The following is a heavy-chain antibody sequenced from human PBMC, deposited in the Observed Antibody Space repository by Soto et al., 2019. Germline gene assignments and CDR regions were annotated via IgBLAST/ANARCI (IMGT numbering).Heavy chain of an antibody. D-gene: IGHD3-3*01. J-gene: IGHJ5*02. CDR2: IYYSGST. V-gene: IGHV4-61*01. CDR1: GGSVSSGSYY. Sequence: SETLSLTCTVSGGSVSSGSYYWSWIRQPPGKGLEWIGYIYYSGSTNYNPSLKSRVTISVDTSKNQFSLKLSSVTAADTAVYYCARSYDFWSGPYNWFDPWGQGTLVTVSS. CDR3: ARSYDFWSGPYNWFDP.